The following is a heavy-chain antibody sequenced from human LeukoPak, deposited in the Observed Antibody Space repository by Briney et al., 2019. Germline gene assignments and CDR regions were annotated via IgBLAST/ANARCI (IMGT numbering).Heavy chain of an antibody. Sequence: GESLKISCAASGFTFSNLGMHWVRPAPGKGLEWVALIWFDGSDKKYADSVKGRFTISRDNSKNTLFLQMNSLRVEDTAVYYCVRDNGPEQLALDLWGQGTLVTVSS. V-gene: IGHV3-33*01. D-gene: IGHD6-6*01. CDR3: VRDNGPEQLALDL. CDR2: IWFDGSDK. CDR1: GFTFSNLG. J-gene: IGHJ5*02.